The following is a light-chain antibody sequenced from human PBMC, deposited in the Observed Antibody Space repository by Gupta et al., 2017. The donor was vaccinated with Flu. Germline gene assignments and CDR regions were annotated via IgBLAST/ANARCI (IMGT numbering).Light chain of an antibody. V-gene: IGLV2-14*01. J-gene: IGLJ1*01. CDR2: EVS. CDR3: SSYTSNTALYA. Sequence: QPALTQPASVSGSPGQSITISCTGTSSNVGTYNNVSWYLQHPGKAPKLMIYEVSNRPSGVSNRFSGSKSGSTASLTISGLQAEDEADYYCSSYTSNTALYAFGTGTKVTVL. CDR1: SSNVGTYNN.